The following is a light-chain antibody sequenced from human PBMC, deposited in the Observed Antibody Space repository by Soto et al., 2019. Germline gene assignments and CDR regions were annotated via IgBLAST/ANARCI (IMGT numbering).Light chain of an antibody. CDR3: QQYGSSLWT. CDR2: GAS. Sequence: EIVLTQSPGTLSLSPGERAALSCRASQTVSSSYLAWYQHKPGQAPRLLIYGASSRATGIPDRFSGSGSGTDFTLTISRLEPEDFAVYYCQQYGSSLWTFGQGNKVEIK. CDR1: QTVSSSY. V-gene: IGKV3-20*01. J-gene: IGKJ1*01.